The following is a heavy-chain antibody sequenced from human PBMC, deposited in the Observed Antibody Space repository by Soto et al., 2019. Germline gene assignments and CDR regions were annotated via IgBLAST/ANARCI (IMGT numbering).Heavy chain of an antibody. CDR1: GFTFSDYY. Sequence: QVQLVESGGGLVKPGGSLRLSCAASGFTFSDYYMSWIRQAPGKGLEWVSYISSSDSIYYADSVKGRFTISRDNAKNSLYMQMHSLRAEDTAVYYCARDLGYYDSSGYFDYWGQGTLVTVSS. D-gene: IGHD3-22*01. V-gene: IGHV3-11*01. CDR2: ISSSDSI. J-gene: IGHJ4*02. CDR3: ARDLGYYDSSGYFDY.